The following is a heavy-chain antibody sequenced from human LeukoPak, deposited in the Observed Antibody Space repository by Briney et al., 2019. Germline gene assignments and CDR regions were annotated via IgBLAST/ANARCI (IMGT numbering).Heavy chain of an antibody. V-gene: IGHV3-30-3*01. D-gene: IGHD2-2*01. J-gene: IGHJ6*02. CDR3: ARDKPNFYCSSTSCPYGMDV. CDR2: ISYDGSNK. CDR1: GFTFSSYA. Sequence: GGSLRLSCAASGFTFSSYAMHWVRQAPGKGLEWVAVISYDGSNKYYADSVKGRFTISRDNSKNTLYLQMNSLRAEDTAVYYCARDKPNFYCSSTSCPYGMDVWGQGTTVTVSS.